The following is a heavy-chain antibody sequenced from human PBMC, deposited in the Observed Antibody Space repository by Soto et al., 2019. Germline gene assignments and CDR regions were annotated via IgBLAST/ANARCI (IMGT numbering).Heavy chain of an antibody. CDR1: GFTFTSSA. D-gene: IGHD5-18*01. CDR3: AADRPVKSYSYHPPYYYYGMDV. J-gene: IGHJ6*02. Sequence: SVKVSCKASGFTFTSSAVQWVRQARGQRLEWIGWIVVGSGNTNYAQKFQERVTITRDMSTSTAYMELSSLRSEDTAVYYCAADRPVKSYSYHPPYYYYGMDVWGQGTRVTVSS. V-gene: IGHV1-58*01. CDR2: IVVGSGNT.